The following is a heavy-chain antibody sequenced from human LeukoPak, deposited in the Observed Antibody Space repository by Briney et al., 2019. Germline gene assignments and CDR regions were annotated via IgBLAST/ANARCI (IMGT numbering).Heavy chain of an antibody. Sequence: LETLCLTSTVSRGSTSIYYGSSVREPPGQGLGWIGDIYYSGSTDYNPSLESRVTISVDASKNHFSLKLSSVTAADTAVYYCATSYYYASGSLWNGMDVWGKGTTVTVSS. J-gene: IGHJ6*04. D-gene: IGHD3-10*01. CDR1: RGSTSIYY. CDR3: ATSYYYASGSLWNGMDV. V-gene: IGHV4-59*01. CDR2: IYYSGST.